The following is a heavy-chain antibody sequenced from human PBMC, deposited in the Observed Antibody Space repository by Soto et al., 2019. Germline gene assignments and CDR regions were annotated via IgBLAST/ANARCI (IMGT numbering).Heavy chain of an antibody. CDR2: IIPIFGTA. CDR1: GGTFSSYA. Sequence: SVKVSCKASGGTFSSYAISWVRQAPGQGLEWMGGIIPIFGTANYAQKFQGRVTITADESTSTAYMELSSLRSGDTAVYYCARVAIHLGYCSSTSCYRWNWFGPWGQGTLVTVSS. D-gene: IGHD2-2*01. CDR3: ARVAIHLGYCSSTSCYRWNWFGP. V-gene: IGHV1-69*13. J-gene: IGHJ5*02.